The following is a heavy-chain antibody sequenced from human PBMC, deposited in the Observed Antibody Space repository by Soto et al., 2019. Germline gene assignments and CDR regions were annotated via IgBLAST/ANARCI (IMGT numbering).Heavy chain of an antibody. V-gene: IGHV4-34*01. CDR1: GGSFSGYY. Sequence: PSETLSLTCAVFGGSFSGYYWSWIRQPPGKGLEWIGEINHSGSTNYNPSLKSRVTISVDTSKNQFSLKLSSATAADTAVYYCARGQVGSYVYYYYYGMDVWGRGTTVTVSS. CDR2: INHSGST. CDR3: ARGQVGSYVYYYYYGMDV. J-gene: IGHJ6*02. D-gene: IGHD3-16*01.